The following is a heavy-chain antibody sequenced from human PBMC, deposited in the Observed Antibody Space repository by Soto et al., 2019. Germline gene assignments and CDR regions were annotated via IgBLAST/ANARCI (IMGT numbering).Heavy chain of an antibody. CDR3: ATTRTIFEGFDY. CDR1: GYTLTDLS. V-gene: IGHV1-24*01. J-gene: IGHJ4*01. D-gene: IGHD3-3*01. CDR2: FDPEDGET. Sequence: ASVKVSCRVAGYTLTDLSMHWWRQAPGKGLEWMGGFDPEDGETIYAQKFQGRVTMTEDTSTDTAYMELSSLRSEDTAVYYCATTRTIFEGFDYWGQGTLVTVSS.